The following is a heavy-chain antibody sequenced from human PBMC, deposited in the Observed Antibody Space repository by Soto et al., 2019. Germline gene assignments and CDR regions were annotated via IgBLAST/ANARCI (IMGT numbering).Heavy chain of an antibody. CDR1: GFTFSSYW. V-gene: IGHV3-74*01. Sequence: EVQLVESGGGLVQPGGSLRLSCAASGFTFSSYWMHWVRQAPGKGLVWVSRINSDGSSTSYADSVKGRFTISRDNAKNALYQKMHSLRAEDTAVYYCPRGGSLNWYFGLWGRGSLGTGSS. J-gene: IGHJ2*01. CDR3: PRGGSLNWYFGL. CDR2: INSDGSST. D-gene: IGHD1-26*01.